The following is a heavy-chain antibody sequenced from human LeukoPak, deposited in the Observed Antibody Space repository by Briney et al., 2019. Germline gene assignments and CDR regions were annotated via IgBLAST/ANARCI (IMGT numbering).Heavy chain of an antibody. D-gene: IGHD5-18*01. CDR1: GGSFSGYY. CDR2: INHSGST. J-gene: IGHJ4*02. Sequence: PSETLSLTCAVYGGSFSGYYWSWIRQPPGKGLEWIGEINHSGSTNYNPSLKSRVTISVDTSKNQFSLKLSSVTAADTAVYYRARDKYSYGYIDYFDYWGQGTLVTVSS. CDR3: ARDKYSYGYIDYFDY. V-gene: IGHV4-34*01.